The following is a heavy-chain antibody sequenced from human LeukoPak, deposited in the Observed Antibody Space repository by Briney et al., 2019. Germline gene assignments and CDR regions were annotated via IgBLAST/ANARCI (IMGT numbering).Heavy chain of an antibody. CDR1: GGTFSGYA. D-gene: IGHD6-13*01. CDR2: IIPAFGTT. J-gene: IGHJ4*02. Sequence: RAPVKVSCKASGGTFSGYAINWVRQAPGQGLEWVGVIIPAFGTTNFGPKFQDRVTFTADTSTNTTYMELNSLKSDDTAIYYCARDRGGSSWFYFWGQGTLITISS. CDR3: ARDRGGSSWFYF. V-gene: IGHV1-69*06.